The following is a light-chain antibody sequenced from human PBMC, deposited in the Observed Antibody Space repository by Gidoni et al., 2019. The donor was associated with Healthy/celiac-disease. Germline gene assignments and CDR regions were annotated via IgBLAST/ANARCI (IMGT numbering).Light chain of an antibody. Sequence: EIVLTQSPATLSLSPGESATLSCRASQSVSSYLACYQQKPGQAPRLRIYDASNRATGIPARFSNSGSGTDFTLTISSLEPEDFAVYYCQQRSNWPSGTFGQGTKVEIK. CDR3: QQRSNWPSGT. V-gene: IGKV3-11*01. J-gene: IGKJ1*01. CDR2: DAS. CDR1: QSVSSY.